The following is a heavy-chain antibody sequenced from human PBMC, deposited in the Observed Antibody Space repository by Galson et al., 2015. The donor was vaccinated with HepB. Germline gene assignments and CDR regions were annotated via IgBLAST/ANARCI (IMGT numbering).Heavy chain of an antibody. CDR1: GFTFSSYG. J-gene: IGHJ6*02. CDR2: IWYDGSNK. V-gene: IGHV3-33*01. CDR3: ARDDPLGRAARPDYYGMDV. Sequence: SLRLSCAASGFTFSSYGMHWVRQAPGKGLEWVAVIWYDGSNKYYADSVKGRFTISRDNSKNTLYLQMNSLRAEDTAVYYCARDDPLGRAARPDYYGMDVWGQGTTVTVSS. D-gene: IGHD6-6*01.